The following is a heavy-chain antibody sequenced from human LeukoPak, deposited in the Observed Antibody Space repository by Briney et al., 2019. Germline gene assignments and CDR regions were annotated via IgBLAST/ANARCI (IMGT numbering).Heavy chain of an antibody. CDR2: IYYSGST. CDR1: GGSISSGGYY. CDR3: ARGRGGSYWGNFDY. V-gene: IGHV4-31*03. Sequence: TLSLTCTVSGGSISSGGYYWSLIRQHPGKGLELIGYIYYSGSTYYNPSLKSRVTISVDTSKNQFSLKLSSVTAADTAVYYCARGRGGSYWGNFDYWGQGTLGTVSS. D-gene: IGHD1-26*01. J-gene: IGHJ4*02.